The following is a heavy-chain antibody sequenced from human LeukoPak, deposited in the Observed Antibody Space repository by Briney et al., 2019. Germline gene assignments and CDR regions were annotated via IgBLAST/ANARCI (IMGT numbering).Heavy chain of an antibody. D-gene: IGHD3-22*01. J-gene: IGHJ4*02. CDR3: ARDFSGYYYYFDY. Sequence: ASVTVSFKASGYTFTIYAMHWVRQAPGQRLEWMGWINAGNGNTKYSQKFQGRVTITRDTSASTAYMELSSLRSEDTAVYYCARDFSGYYYYFDYWGQGTLVTVSS. CDR1: GYTFTIYA. CDR2: INAGNGNT. V-gene: IGHV1-3*01.